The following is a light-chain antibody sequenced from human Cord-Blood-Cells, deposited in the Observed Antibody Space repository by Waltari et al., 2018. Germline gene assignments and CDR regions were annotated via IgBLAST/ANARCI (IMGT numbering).Light chain of an antibody. Sequence: EIVMTPSPLSLPVTPGEPASISSRSSQSLLHSNGYNYLDWYLQKPGQSLQLLIDLGSKRAARVPDRFSGSGSGTDFTLKSSRVEAEYVGVYYCMQALRTPLFGGGTKVEIK. CDR3: MQALRTPL. CDR2: LGS. J-gene: IGKJ4*01. V-gene: IGKV2-28*01. CDR1: QSLLHSNGYNY.